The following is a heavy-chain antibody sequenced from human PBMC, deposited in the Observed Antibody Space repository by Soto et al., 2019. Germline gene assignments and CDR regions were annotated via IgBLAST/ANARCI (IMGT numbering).Heavy chain of an antibody. D-gene: IGHD1-7*01. J-gene: IGHJ6*02. CDR1: GGSISSGGYY. V-gene: IGHV4-31*03. Sequence: QVQLQESGPGLVKPSQTLSLTCTVSGGSISSGGYYWSWIRQHPGKGLEWIGYIYYSGSTYYNPSLKSRVTISVDTSKNQFSLKLSSVTAADTAVYYCARATAWLELHSYYYYGMDVWGQGTTVTVSS. CDR2: IYYSGST. CDR3: ARATAWLELHSYYYYGMDV.